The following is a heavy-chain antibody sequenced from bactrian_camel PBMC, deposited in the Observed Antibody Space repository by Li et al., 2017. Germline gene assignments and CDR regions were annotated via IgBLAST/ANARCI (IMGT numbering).Heavy chain of an antibody. CDR3: AKAGLVAGTRYEYNY. J-gene: IGHJ4*01. V-gene: IGHV3-2*01. CDR1: GITLNSQY. Sequence: HVQLVESGGGLVQPGGSLRLSCAASGITLNSQYMRWVRQAPGKGLEWVASIYSDGRNTYYADSVKGRFTISRDNAKDTVYLQMNSLKSEDTALYYCAKAGLVAGTRYEYNYWGQGTQVTFS. D-gene: IGHD6*01. CDR2: IYSDGRNT.